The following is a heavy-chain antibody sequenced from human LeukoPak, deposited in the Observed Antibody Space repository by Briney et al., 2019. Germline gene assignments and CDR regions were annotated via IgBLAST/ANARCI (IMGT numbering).Heavy chain of an antibody. Sequence: GASVKVSCKVSGYTLTELYMHWVLQAPGKGLEWMGGFDPEDGETIYAQKFQGRVTMTEDTSTDTAYMELSSLRSEDTAVYYCATVPFAELLYNYWGQGTLVTVSS. V-gene: IGHV1-24*01. D-gene: IGHD3-10*01. CDR2: FDPEDGET. CDR1: GYTLTELY. J-gene: IGHJ4*02. CDR3: ATVPFAELLYNY.